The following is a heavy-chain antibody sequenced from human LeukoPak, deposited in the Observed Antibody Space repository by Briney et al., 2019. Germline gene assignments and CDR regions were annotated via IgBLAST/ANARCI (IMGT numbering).Heavy chain of an antibody. CDR1: GGSFSGYY. V-gene: IGHV4-4*07. CDR2: IYTSGST. D-gene: IGHD1-26*01. J-gene: IGHJ4*02. CDR3: ARDVGASVIDY. Sequence: SETLSLTCAVYGGSFSGYYWNWIRQPAGKGLEWIGRIYTSGSTNYNPSLKSRVTISVDKSKNQISLKLSSVTAADTAVYYCARDVGASVIDYWGQGTLVTVSS.